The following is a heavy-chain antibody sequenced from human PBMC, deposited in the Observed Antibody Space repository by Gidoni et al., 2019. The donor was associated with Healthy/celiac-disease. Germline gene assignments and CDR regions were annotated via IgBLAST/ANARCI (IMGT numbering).Heavy chain of an antibody. CDR1: GFTFSSYA. CDR3: ARATKLYSSSWWGRNWFDP. D-gene: IGHD6-13*01. J-gene: IGHJ5*02. V-gene: IGHV3-23*01. CDR2: ISGSGGST. Sequence: EVQLLESGGGLVQPGGSLRLSCADSGFTFSSYAMSWVRQAPGKGLEWVSAISGSGGSTYYADSGKGRFTISRDNSKNTLYLQMNSLRAEDTAVYYCARATKLYSSSWWGRNWFDPWGQGTLVTVSS.